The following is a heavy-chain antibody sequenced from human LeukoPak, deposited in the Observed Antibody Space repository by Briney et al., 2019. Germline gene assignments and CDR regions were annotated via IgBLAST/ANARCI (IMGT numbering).Heavy chain of an antibody. CDR1: GFTFSSYA. J-gene: IGHJ4*02. CDR3: ARVGYGDYDY. Sequence: GGSLRLFCAASGFTFSSYATHWVRQAPGKGLEYVSAISSNGGSTYYANSVKGRFTISRDNSKNTLYLQMGSLRAEDMAVYYCARVGYGDYDYWGQGTLVTVSS. D-gene: IGHD4-17*01. V-gene: IGHV3-64*01. CDR2: ISSNGGST.